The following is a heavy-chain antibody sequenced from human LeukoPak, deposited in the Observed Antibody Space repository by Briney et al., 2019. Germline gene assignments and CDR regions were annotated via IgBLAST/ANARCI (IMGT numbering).Heavy chain of an antibody. CDR1: GYTLTELS. D-gene: IGHD2-2*01. V-gene: IGHV1-24*01. CDR2: FDPEDGET. J-gene: IGHJ6*03. Sequence: GASVKVSCKVSGYTLTELSMHWVRQAPGKGLEWMGGFDPEDGETIYAQKFQGRVTMTEDTSTDTAYMELSSLRSEDTAVYYCATQRWYCSSTSCPIGYYYYMDVWGKGTTVTVSS. CDR3: ATQRWYCSSTSCPIGYYYYMDV.